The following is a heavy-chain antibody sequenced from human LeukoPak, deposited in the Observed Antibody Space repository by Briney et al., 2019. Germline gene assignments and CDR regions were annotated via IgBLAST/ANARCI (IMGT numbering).Heavy chain of an antibody. CDR2: IKQDGSEK. V-gene: IGHV3-7*01. Sequence: GGSLRLSCAASGFTFSSYWMSWVRQAPGQGQERVANIKQDGSEKYDVDSVKGRFTISRDNAKNSLYLKMNSLRAEDTALYYCARAIRRLAVAGGVDYWGQGNLVTVSS. J-gene: IGHJ4*02. CDR1: GFTFSSYW. CDR3: ARAIRRLAVAGGVDY. D-gene: IGHD6-19*01.